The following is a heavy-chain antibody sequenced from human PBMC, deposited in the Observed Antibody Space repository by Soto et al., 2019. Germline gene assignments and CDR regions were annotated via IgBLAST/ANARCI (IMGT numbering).Heavy chain of an antibody. CDR3: ARDGLYCSGGSCYSCYYSYYGMDG. D-gene: IGHD2-15*01. J-gene: IGHJ6*02. CDR2: IWYDGSNK. Sequence: GGSLRLSCAASGLTFISYGMHWVRQAPGKGLEWVAVIWYDGSNKYYADSVKGRFTISRDNSKNTLYLQMNSLRAEDTAVYYCARDGLYCSGGSCYSCYYSYYGMDGWGQGTTVTVSS. V-gene: IGHV3-33*01. CDR1: GLTFISYG.